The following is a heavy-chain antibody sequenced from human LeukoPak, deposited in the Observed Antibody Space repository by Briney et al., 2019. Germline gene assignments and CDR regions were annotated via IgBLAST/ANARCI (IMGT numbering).Heavy chain of an antibody. CDR1: GFTFSSYG. CDR2: IWYDGSNK. V-gene: IGHV3-33*01. D-gene: IGHD6-19*01. CDR3: ARDGYAAVAGTDY. J-gene: IGHJ4*02. Sequence: AGGSLRLSCAASGFTFSSYGMHWVRQAPGKGLEWVAVIWYDGSNKYYADSVKGRFTISRDNSKNTLYLQMNSLRAEDTAVYYCARDGYAAVAGTDYWGQGTLVTVSS.